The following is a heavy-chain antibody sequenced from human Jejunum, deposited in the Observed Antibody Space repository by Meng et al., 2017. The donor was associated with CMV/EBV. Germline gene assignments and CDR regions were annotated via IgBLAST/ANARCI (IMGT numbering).Heavy chain of an antibody. V-gene: IGHV3-21*06. CDR3: ARRSCTTMFCESRDAFDV. D-gene: IGHD3-9*01. CDR2: ISPTSVYR. CDR1: SSYG. Sequence: SSYGINGVRQAPGKGLEWVSSISPTSVYRYYADSLQGRFTISRDNANNSVYLQLNSLRAEDTAVYYCARRSCTTMFCESRDAFDVWGQGTMVTVSS. J-gene: IGHJ3*01.